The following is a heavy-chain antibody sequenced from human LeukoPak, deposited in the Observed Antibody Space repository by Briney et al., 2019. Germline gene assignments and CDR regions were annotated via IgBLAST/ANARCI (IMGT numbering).Heavy chain of an antibody. CDR3: ATYRQVLLPFES. CDR2: IFPSGGEI. Sequence: GGSLRLSCAASGFTFSTFAMIWVRQPPGKGLEWVSSIFPSGGEIHYADSVRGRYTISRDNSKSTLSLQMNSLRAEDTAIYYCATYRQVLLPFESWGQGTLVTVSS. CDR1: GFTFSTFA. D-gene: IGHD2-8*02. J-gene: IGHJ4*02. V-gene: IGHV3-23*01.